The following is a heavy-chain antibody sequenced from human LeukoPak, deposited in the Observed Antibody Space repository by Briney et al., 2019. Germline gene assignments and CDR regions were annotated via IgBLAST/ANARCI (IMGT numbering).Heavy chain of an antibody. CDR2: IRYDGSNK. V-gene: IGHV3-30*02. Sequence: GGSLRLSCAASGFTFSSYGMHWVRQAPGKGLEWVAFIRYDGSNKYYADSVKGRFTISRDNSKNTLYLQMNSLRAEDTAVYYCAKGALTLLGYDILTGYEYFQHWGQGTLVTVSS. D-gene: IGHD3-9*01. J-gene: IGHJ1*01. CDR3: AKGALTLLGYDILTGYEYFQH. CDR1: GFTFSSYG.